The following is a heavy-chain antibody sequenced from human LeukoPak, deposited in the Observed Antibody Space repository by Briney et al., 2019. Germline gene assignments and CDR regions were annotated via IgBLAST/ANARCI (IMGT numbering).Heavy chain of an antibody. CDR1: GGSISSYY. CDR3: ARGSMRRPFDY. CDR2: IYYSGST. Sequence: PSETLSLTCTVSGGSISSYYWSWIRQPPGKGLEWIGYIYYSGSTNYNPSLKSRVTISVDTSKNQFSLKLSSVTAADTAVYYCARGSMRRPFDYWGQGTLVTVSS. V-gene: IGHV4-59*01. J-gene: IGHJ4*02.